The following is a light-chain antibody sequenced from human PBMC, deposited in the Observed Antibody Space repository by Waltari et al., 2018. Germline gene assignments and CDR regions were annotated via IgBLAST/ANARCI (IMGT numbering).Light chain of an antibody. CDR2: EVS. J-gene: IGLJ3*02. CDR1: RSDVGSYNL. CDR3: CSYAGSSTLWV. V-gene: IGLV2-23*02. Sequence: QSALTQPASVSGSPGQSITIPCTGTRSDVGSYNLVPWYQQHPGKAPKLMIYEVSKGPSGVSSRFSGSKSGNTASLTISGLQAEDEADYYCCSYAGSSTLWVFGGGTKLTVL.